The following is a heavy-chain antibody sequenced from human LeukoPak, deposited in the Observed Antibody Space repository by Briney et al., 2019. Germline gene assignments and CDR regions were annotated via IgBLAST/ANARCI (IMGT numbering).Heavy chain of an antibody. Sequence: SETLSLTCSVSGDSIRGYYWSWIRQPPGKGLEWIGEINHSGSTNYNPSLKSRVTISVDTSKNQFSLKLSSVTAADTAVYYCARGLHSSGWYYFDYWGQGTLVTVSS. CDR3: ARGLHSSGWYYFDY. CDR2: INHSGST. J-gene: IGHJ4*02. V-gene: IGHV4-34*01. CDR1: GDSIRGYY. D-gene: IGHD6-19*01.